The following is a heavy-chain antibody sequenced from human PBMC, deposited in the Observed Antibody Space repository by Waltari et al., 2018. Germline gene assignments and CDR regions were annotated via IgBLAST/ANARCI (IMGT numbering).Heavy chain of an antibody. D-gene: IGHD1-7*01. V-gene: IGHV4-39*07. J-gene: IGHJ4*02. CDR3: ARERELRFPDY. CDR2: IYYSGST. CDR1: GCSISSSSYY. Sequence: QLQLQESGPGLVTPSETLSLTCTVSGCSISSSSYYWGWIRQPPGKGLEWIGSIYYSGSTYYNPSLKSRVTISVDTSKNQFSLKLSSVTAADTAVYYCARERELRFPDYWGQGTLVTVSS.